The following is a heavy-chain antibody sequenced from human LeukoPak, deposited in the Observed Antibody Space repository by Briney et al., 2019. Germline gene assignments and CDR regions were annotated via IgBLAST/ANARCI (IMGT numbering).Heavy chain of an antibody. V-gene: IGHV3-23*01. CDR1: GFTFSSYA. CDR2: ISGSGGST. D-gene: IGHD1-1*01. J-gene: IGHJ4*02. CDR3: AKGGYGNLDY. Sequence: PGGSLRLSCAASGFTFSSYAMSWVRQAPGKGLEWVPAISGSGGSTYYADSVKGRFTISRDNSKNTLYLQMNSLRDEDTAVYYCAKGGYGNLDYWGQGTLVTVSS.